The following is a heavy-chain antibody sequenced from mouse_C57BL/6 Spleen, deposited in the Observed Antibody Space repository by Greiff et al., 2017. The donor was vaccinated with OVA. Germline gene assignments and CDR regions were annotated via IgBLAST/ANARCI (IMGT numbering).Heavy chain of an antibody. CDR1: GFSLSTFGMG. D-gene: IGHD1-1*01. CDR2: IWWDDDK. V-gene: IGHV8-8*01. CDR3: ASYYYGSSYEDYAMDY. Sequence: QVTLKESGPGILQPSQTLSLTCSFPGFSLSTFGMGVGWIRQPSGKGLEWLAHIWWDDDKYYNPALKSRLTISKDTSKNQVFLKIANVDTADTATYYCASYYYGSSYEDYAMDYWGQGTSVTVSS. J-gene: IGHJ4*01.